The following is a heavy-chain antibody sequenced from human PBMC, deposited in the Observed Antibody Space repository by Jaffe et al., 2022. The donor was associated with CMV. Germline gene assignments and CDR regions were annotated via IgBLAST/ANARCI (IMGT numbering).Heavy chain of an antibody. V-gene: IGHV1-46*01. Sequence: QVQLVQSGAEVKKPGASVKISCKASGYTFITYYIHWVRQAPGQGLEWMGVINPNSGRTSYAQRFQGRLTLTRETSTSTVYMELNSLRSDDTAVYYCARDMPRYELMSFGWFDPWGQGTLVTVSS. CDR1: GYTFITYY. CDR3: ARDMPRYELMSFGWFDP. J-gene: IGHJ5*02. CDR2: INPNSGRT. D-gene: IGHD3-16*01.